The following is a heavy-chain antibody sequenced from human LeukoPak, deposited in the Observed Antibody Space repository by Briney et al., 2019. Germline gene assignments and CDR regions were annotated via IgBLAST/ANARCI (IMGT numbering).Heavy chain of an antibody. V-gene: IGHV1-3*01. D-gene: IGHD3-22*01. CDR3: ARDLDSSREDV. J-gene: IGHJ6*02. Sequence: GASVKASCKASGYTFTSYAMHWVRQAPGQRLEWMGWINAGNGNTKYSQKFQGRVTITRDTSASTAYMELSSLRSEDTAVYYCARDLDSSREDVWGQGTTVTVSS. CDR1: GYTFTSYA. CDR2: INAGNGNT.